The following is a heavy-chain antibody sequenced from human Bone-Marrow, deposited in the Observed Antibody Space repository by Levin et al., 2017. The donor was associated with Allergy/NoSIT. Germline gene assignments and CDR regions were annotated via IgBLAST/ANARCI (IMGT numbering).Heavy chain of an antibody. CDR3: ARSLVDTGWNDIPFEY. J-gene: IGHJ4*02. CDR2: IYYSGTT. Sequence: SETLSLTCTVSGGSISTYYWSWIRQSPGKGLEWIGYIYYSGTTNYYSSLKSRVTMSVDTSKNQFSLKVSSVTAADTAVYYCARSLVDTGWNDIPFEYWGQGILVTVSS. V-gene: IGHV4-59*01. CDR1: GGSISTYY. D-gene: IGHD1-1*01.